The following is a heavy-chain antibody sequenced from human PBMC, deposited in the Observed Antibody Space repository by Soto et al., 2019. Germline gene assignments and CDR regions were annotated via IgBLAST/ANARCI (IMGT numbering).Heavy chain of an antibody. CDR3: ARAGPMVRGGYYYYGMDV. CDR1: GDSISSYY. Sequence: PSETLSLTCTVSGDSISSYYWSWIRQPPGKGLEWIGYIYYSGSTNYNPSLKSRVTISVDTSKNQFSLKLSSVTAADTAVYYCARAGPMVRGGYYYYGMDVWGQGTTVTVSS. D-gene: IGHD3-10*01. CDR2: IYYSGST. V-gene: IGHV4-59*01. J-gene: IGHJ6*02.